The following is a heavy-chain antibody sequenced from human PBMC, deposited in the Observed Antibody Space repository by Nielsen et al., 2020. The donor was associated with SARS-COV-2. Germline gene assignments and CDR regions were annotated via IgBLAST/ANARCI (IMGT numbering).Heavy chain of an antibody. V-gene: IGHV1-18*01. J-gene: IGHJ6*02. D-gene: IGHD3-9*01. CDR3: ARDPTYYDILTGYSYYYGMDV. Sequence: ASVKVSCKASGYTFTSYGISWVRQAPGQGLEWMGCISAYNGNTNYAQKLQGRVTMTTDTSTSTAYMELRSLRSDDTAVYYCARDPTYYDILTGYSYYYGMDVWGQGTTVTVSS. CDR1: GYTFTSYG. CDR2: ISAYNGNT.